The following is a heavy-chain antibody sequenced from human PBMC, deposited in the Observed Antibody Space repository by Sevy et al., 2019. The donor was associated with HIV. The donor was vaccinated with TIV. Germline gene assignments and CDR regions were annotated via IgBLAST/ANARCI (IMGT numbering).Heavy chain of an antibody. CDR3: ARVVAATPVLPNYYYGMDV. J-gene: IGHJ6*02. CDR1: GFTFSSYA. D-gene: IGHD2-15*01. V-gene: IGHV3-30-3*01. Sequence: GGCLRLSCAASGFTFSSYAMHCVRQAPGKGLEWVAVISYDGSNKYYADSVKGRFTISRDNSKNTLYLQMNSLRAEDTAVYNCARVVAATPVLPNYYYGMDVWGQGTLVTVSS. CDR2: ISYDGSNK.